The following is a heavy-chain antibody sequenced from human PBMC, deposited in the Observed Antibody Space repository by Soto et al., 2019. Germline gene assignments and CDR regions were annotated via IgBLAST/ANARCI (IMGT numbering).Heavy chain of an antibody. CDR1: GYTFTSYG. Sequence: ASVKVSCKASGYTFTSYGISWVRQAPGQGHEWMGWISAYNGNTNYAQKLQGRVTMTTDTSTSTAYMELRSLRSDDTALYYCARVGGIAGTKGAFDIWGQGTMVTVSS. V-gene: IGHV1-18*01. D-gene: IGHD6-13*01. J-gene: IGHJ3*02. CDR3: ARVGGIAGTKGAFDI. CDR2: ISAYNGNT.